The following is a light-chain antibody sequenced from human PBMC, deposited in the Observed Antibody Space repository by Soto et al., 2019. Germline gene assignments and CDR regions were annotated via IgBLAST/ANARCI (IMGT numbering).Light chain of an antibody. Sequence: EIVLTQSPGTLSLSPGERATLSCRASQSVSSSYLAWYQQKPGQAPRLLIYGASSRATGIPDRFSGSGSGTDFTLTISRLEADDFAVYYCQQYGSSQAFGQGTKVEIK. CDR3: QQYGSSQA. CDR2: GAS. V-gene: IGKV3-20*01. CDR1: QSVSSSY. J-gene: IGKJ1*01.